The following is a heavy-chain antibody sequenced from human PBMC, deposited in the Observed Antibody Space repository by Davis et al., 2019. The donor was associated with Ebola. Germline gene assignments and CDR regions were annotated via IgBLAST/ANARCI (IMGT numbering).Heavy chain of an antibody. J-gene: IGHJ4*02. CDR2: INSDGSST. V-gene: IGHV3-74*01. CDR3: ARAPGGTLTEAFDY. Sequence: HTGGSLRLSCAASGFTFSSYWMHWVRQAPGKGLVWVSRINSDGSSTSYADSVKGRFTISRDNAKNTLYLQMNSLRAEDTAVYYCARAPGGTLTEAFDYWGQGTLVTVSS. D-gene: IGHD1-14*01. CDR1: GFTFSSYW.